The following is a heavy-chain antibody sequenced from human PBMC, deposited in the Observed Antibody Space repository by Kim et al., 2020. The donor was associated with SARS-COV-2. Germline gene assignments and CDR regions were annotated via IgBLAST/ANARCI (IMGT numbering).Heavy chain of an antibody. CDR3: AREGGSIAAREDLGY. Sequence: GGSLRLSCAASGFTFSSYGMHWVRQAPGKGLEWVAVIWYDGSNKYYADSVKGRFTISRDNSKNTLYLQMNSLRAEDTAVYYCAREGGSIAAREDLGYWGQGTLVTVSS. CDR2: IWYDGSNK. V-gene: IGHV3-33*01. D-gene: IGHD6-6*01. J-gene: IGHJ4*02. CDR1: GFTFSSYG.